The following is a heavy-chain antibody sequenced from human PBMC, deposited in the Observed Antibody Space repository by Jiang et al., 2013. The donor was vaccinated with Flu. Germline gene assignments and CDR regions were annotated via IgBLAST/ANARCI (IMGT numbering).Heavy chain of an antibody. V-gene: IGHV7-4-1*02. CDR2: INTQTGDP. Sequence: QSGSELKKPGASVQVACKTSGYSFSSYAVNWLRQAPGQGLEWMGWINTQTGDPTYAQGFTGRFVFSLDTSVRTAYLQISSLAAEDTAVYYCARDQATPIETGNWLDPWGQGTLVTVSS. CDR3: ARDQATPIETGNWLDP. CDR1: GYSFSSYA. D-gene: IGHD5-24*01. J-gene: IGHJ5*02.